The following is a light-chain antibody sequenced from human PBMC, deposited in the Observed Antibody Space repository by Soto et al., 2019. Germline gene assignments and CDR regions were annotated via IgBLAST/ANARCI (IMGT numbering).Light chain of an antibody. CDR3: SSYAGSNNV. Sequence: QSVLTQPPSASGSPGQSVTIYCTGTSSDVGGYNYVSWYQQHPGKAPKLMIYEVSKRPSGVPDRFSGSKSGNTASLTVSGLHAEDEADYYCSSYAGSNNVFGTGTKVTV. CDR2: EVS. J-gene: IGLJ1*01. CDR1: SSDVGGYNY. V-gene: IGLV2-8*01.